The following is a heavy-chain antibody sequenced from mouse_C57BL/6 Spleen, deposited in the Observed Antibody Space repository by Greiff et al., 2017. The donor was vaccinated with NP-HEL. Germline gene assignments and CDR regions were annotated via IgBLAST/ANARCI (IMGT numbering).Heavy chain of an antibody. CDR1: GYTFTSYW. D-gene: IGHD2-4*01. Sequence: QVQLQQPGAELVKPGASVKMSCKASGYTFTSYWITWVKQRPGQGLEWIGDIYPGSGSTNYNEKFKSKATLTVDTSSSTAYMQLSSLTSEDSAVYYCARIGDYDEGAWFAYWGQGTLVTVSA. V-gene: IGHV1-55*01. CDR3: ARIGDYDEGAWFAY. J-gene: IGHJ3*01. CDR2: IYPGSGST.